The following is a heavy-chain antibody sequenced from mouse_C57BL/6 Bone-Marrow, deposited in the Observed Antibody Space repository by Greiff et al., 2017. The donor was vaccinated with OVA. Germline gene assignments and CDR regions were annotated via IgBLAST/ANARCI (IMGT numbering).Heavy chain of an antibody. D-gene: IGHD4-1*01. Sequence: EVMLVESGGDLVKPGGSLKLSCAASGFTFSSYGMSWVRQTPDKRLEWVATISSGGSYTYYPDSVKGRFTISRDNAKNTLYLQMSSLKSEDTAMYYCARHGDWVDYWGQGTTLTVSS. CDR1: GFTFSSYG. CDR2: ISSGGSYT. CDR3: ARHGDWVDY. J-gene: IGHJ2*01. V-gene: IGHV5-6*02.